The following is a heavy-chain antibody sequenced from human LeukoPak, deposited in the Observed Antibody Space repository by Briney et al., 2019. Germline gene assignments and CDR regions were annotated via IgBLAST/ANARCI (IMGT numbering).Heavy chain of an antibody. CDR2: ISWNSGSI. J-gene: IGHJ6*02. D-gene: IGHD4-17*01. V-gene: IGHV3-9*01. CDR3: AKLPMTTVTTDGMDV. Sequence: GGSLRLSCAASGFTFDDYAMHWVRQAPGKGLEWVSGISWNSGSIGYADSVKGRFTISRDNAKNSLYLQMNSLRAEDTASYYCAKLPMTTVTTDGMDVWGQGTTVTVSS. CDR1: GFTFDDYA.